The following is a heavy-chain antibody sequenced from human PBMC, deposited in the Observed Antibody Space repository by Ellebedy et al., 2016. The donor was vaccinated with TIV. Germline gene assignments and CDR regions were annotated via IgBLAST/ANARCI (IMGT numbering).Heavy chain of an antibody. CDR2: IDQAGGEK. CDR1: RFTFTRYW. CDR3: ARNYGAPDA. D-gene: IGHD4-17*01. V-gene: IGHV3-7*01. J-gene: IGHJ5*02. Sequence: GESLKISCAASRFTFTRYWMRWVRQAPGKGLEWVANIDQAGGEKHYVDSVKGRFTISRDNAENSLYLHMNSLTVEDTAVYFCARNYGAPDAWGQGTLVTVSS.